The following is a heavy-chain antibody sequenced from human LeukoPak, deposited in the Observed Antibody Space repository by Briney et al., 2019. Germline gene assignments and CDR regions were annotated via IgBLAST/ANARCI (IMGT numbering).Heavy chain of an antibody. V-gene: IGHV3-53*04. J-gene: IGHJ6*02. Sequence: GGSLRLSCAASGFTFSSNYMNWVRQPPGKGLEWISFMFSGGITYYSDYVKGRFTISRHNSKNTLYLQMNSLRPDDTAVYYCAREEMTTVGASYYFFALDVWGQGTTVTVSS. D-gene: IGHD4-11*01. CDR3: AREEMTTVGASYYFFALDV. CDR2: MFSGGIT. CDR1: GFTFSSNY.